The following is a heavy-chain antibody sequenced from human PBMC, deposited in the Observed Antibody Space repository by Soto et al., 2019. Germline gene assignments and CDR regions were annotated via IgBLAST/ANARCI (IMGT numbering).Heavy chain of an antibody. J-gene: IGHJ4*02. CDR2: IIPIFGTA. CDR1: GGTFSSYA. CDR3: ASTSKQWLVTPLFY. V-gene: IGHV1-69*13. Sequence: SVKVSCKASGGTFSSYAISWVRQAPGQGLEWMGGIIPIFGTANYAQKFQGRVTITADESTSTAYMELSSLRSEDTAVYYCASTSKQWLVTPLFYWGQGTLVTVSS. D-gene: IGHD6-19*01.